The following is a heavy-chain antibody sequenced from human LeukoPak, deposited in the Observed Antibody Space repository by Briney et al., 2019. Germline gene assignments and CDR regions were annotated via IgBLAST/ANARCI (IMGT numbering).Heavy chain of an antibody. V-gene: IGHV3-53*01. D-gene: IGHD3-22*01. Sequence: GGSLRLSCAASGFTVSSNYMSWVRQAPGKGLECGSVIYSGGSTYYADSVTGRFTISRDNSKHTLYLQMNSLRAEDTAVYYCAREGGYYDSSGYYSPVAYWGQGTLVTVSS. CDR1: GFTVSSNY. CDR3: AREGGYYDSSGYYSPVAY. CDR2: IYSGGST. J-gene: IGHJ4*02.